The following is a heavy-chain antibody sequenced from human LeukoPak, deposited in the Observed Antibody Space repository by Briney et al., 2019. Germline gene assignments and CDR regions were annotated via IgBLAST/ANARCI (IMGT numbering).Heavy chain of an antibody. Sequence: GVSLTLLCTPSGLLDRRYHMQWLPHAPGKGLEWVSVIYRGGVTYYADSVKGRFSISRDNSKNTLYLQMSSLRAEDTAVYYCATLGWLHSDYWGQGILVTVSS. V-gene: IGHV3-53*01. D-gene: IGHD5-12*01. CDR3: ATLGWLHSDY. CDR1: GLLDRRYH. J-gene: IGHJ4*02. CDR2: IYRGGVT.